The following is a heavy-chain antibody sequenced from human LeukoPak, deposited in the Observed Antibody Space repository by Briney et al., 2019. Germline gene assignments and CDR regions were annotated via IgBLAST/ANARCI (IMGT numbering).Heavy chain of an antibody. CDR2: ISYDGSNK. Sequence: PGGSLRLSCAASGFTFSSYGIHWVRQAPGKGLEWVAVISYDGSNKYYADSVKGRFTISRDNSKNTLYLQMNTLRAEDTAAYYCARSGRRGYSYGYRFKYYFDYWGQGTLVTVSS. J-gene: IGHJ4*02. D-gene: IGHD5-18*01. CDR3: ARSGRRGYSYGYRFKYYFDY. V-gene: IGHV3-30*03. CDR1: GFTFSSYG.